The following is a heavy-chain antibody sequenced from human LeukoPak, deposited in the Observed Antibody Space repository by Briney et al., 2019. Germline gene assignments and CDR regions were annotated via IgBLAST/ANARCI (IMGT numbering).Heavy chain of an antibody. D-gene: IGHD3-10*01. Sequence: TSETLSLTCTVSGGSISSYYWSWIRQPAGKGLEWIGRIYTSGSTNYNPSLKSRVTMSVDTSKNQFSLKLSSVTAADTAVYYCARGGSGSYWIDYYMDVWGKGTTVTVSS. J-gene: IGHJ6*03. CDR3: ARGGSGSYWIDYYMDV. CDR2: IYTSGST. V-gene: IGHV4-4*07. CDR1: GGSISSYY.